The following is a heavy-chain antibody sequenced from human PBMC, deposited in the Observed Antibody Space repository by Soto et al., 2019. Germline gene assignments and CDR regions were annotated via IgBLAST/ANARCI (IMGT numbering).Heavy chain of an antibody. CDR1: GYTFTSYS. CDR2: INPSGGTA. V-gene: IGHV1-46*01. Sequence: ASVKVSCKASGYTFTSYSLHWVRQAPGQGLEWMGIINPSGGTATYAQRFQGRVSLTRDTSTSTVYMELSSLKSEDTAVYYCARPLYDSSGYNTLGFDYWGQGTLVTVSS. J-gene: IGHJ4*02. CDR3: ARPLYDSSGYNTLGFDY. D-gene: IGHD3-22*01.